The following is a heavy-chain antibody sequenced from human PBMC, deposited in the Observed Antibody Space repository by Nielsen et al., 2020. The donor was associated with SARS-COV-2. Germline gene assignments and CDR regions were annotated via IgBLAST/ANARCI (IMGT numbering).Heavy chain of an antibody. CDR3: ARDRQQLVDY. V-gene: IGHV3-33*08. CDR2: IWYDGSNK. J-gene: IGHJ4*02. D-gene: IGHD6-13*01. Sequence: GGSLRLSCAASGVNFSTFGMHWVRQTPGKGLEWVAVIWYDGSNKYYADSVKGRFTISRDNSKNTLYLQMNSLRAEDTAVYYCARDRQQLVDYWGQGTLVTVSS. CDR1: GVNFSTFG.